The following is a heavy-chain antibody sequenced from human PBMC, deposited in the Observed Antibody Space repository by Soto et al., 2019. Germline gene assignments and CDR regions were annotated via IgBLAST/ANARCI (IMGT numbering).Heavy chain of an antibody. V-gene: IGHV1-3*05. CDR3: ARVGKWGGMDV. J-gene: IGHJ6*02. Sequence: QVQFVQSGAEEKKPGASVKVSCKASGYTFTNYAIHWVRQAPAQGLEWLGWINSGNGNIKYSQTFQGRVTITRDTSENEAYMELSSLRSEDTAVYYWARVGKWGGMDVWGQGTKDTVSS. CDR1: GYTFTNYA. CDR2: INSGNGNI. D-gene: IGHD7-27*01.